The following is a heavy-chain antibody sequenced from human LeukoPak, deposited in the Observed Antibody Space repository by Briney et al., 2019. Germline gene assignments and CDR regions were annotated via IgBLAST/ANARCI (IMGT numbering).Heavy chain of an antibody. Sequence: GASVKVSCKASGYTFTGYYMHWVRQAPGQGLEWMGRIIPILGIANYAQKFQGRLTITADKSTSTAYMDLNSLRSEDTAVYYCASPQTIVVGPGGNYHGMAVWGQGTTVTVSS. D-gene: IGHD2-2*01. CDR1: GYTFTGYY. V-gene: IGHV1-69*02. CDR3: ASPQTIVVGPGGNYHGMAV. CDR2: IIPILGIA. J-gene: IGHJ6*02.